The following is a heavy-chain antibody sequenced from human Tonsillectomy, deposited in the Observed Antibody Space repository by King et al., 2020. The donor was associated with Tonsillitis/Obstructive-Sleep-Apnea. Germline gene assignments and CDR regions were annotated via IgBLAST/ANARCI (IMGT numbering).Heavy chain of an antibody. D-gene: IGHD4-17*01. J-gene: IGHJ4*02. Sequence: QLQESGPGLVKPSETLSLTCTVSGGSISSSSYYWGWIRQPPGKGLEWIGSLYNGGSTYYNPSLKSRVTISVDTSKNQFSLKLSSVTAADTAVYYCTTGTRGIYYWGQGNLVTGSS. CDR2: LYNGGST. CDR1: GGSISSSSYY. CDR3: TTGTRGIYY. V-gene: IGHV4-39*01.